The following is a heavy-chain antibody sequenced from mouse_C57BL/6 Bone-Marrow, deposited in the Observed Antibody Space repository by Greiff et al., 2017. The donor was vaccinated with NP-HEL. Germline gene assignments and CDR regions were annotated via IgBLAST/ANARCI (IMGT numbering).Heavy chain of an antibody. CDR3: TAFPALFAY. CDR1: GFNIKDDY. CDR2: IDPENGDT. J-gene: IGHJ3*01. Sequence: EVQLQQSGAELVRPGASVKLSCTASGFNIKDDYMHWVQQRPEQGLEWIGWIDPENGDTEYASNFPGQATITADTSSNTAYLQLSSLTSEDTAVYYGTAFPALFAYWGQGTLVTVSA. V-gene: IGHV14-4*01.